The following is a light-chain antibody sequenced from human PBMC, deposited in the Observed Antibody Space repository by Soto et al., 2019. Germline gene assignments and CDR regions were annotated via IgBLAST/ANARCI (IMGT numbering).Light chain of an antibody. J-gene: IGLJ1*01. CDR1: SSDVGDYKY. CDR3: SSYTTIFTYV. V-gene: IGLV2-14*01. CDR2: EVS. Sequence: QSALTQPASVSGSPGQSITISCTGTSSDVGDYKYVSWYQQHPGKAPKLVISEVSNRPSGISNRFSGSKSGNTASLTISGLQAEDEADYYCSSYTTIFTYVFGTGTKLTVL.